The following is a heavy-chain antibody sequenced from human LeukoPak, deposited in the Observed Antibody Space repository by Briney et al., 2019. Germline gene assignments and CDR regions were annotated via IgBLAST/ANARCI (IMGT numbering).Heavy chain of an antibody. CDR1: GYSFTSYW. J-gene: IGHJ4*02. Sequence: PGESLKISCKGSGYSFTSYWIGWVRQMPGKGLEWMGIIYPGDSDTRYSPSFQGQVTISADKSISTAYLQWSSLKASDTAMYYCARLPCSGGSCYWEFDYWGQGTLVTVSS. D-gene: IGHD2-15*01. CDR2: IYPGDSDT. CDR3: ARLPCSGGSCYWEFDY. V-gene: IGHV5-51*01.